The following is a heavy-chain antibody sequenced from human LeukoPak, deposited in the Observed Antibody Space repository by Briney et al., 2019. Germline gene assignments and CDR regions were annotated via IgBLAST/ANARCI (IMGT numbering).Heavy chain of an antibody. Sequence: GGSLRLSCVASGFTFSIYTMSWVRQAPGKGLEWVSSITSSSSSMYSADSVKGRLTISRDNAKNSLYLQMNSLRAEDTAVYYCARDLAWGGYWGQGTLVAVSS. J-gene: IGHJ4*02. CDR2: ITSSSSSM. V-gene: IGHV3-21*01. D-gene: IGHD7-27*01. CDR3: ARDLAWGGY. CDR1: GFTFSIYT.